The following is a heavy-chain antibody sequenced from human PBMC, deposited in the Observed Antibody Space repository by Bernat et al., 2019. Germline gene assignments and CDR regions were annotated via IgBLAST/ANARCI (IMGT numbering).Heavy chain of an antibody. D-gene: IGHD2-21*02. J-gene: IGHJ4*02. CDR3: AKTGCGGDCYNTN. CDR2: IAGDGGGI. V-gene: IGHV3-23*01. Sequence: EVQLLESGGGSVQPGESLRLSCAASGFTFSTYAMTWVRQAPGKGLEWVSVIAGDGGGIHHADSVKGRFTISRDNSKNTLYLHMNSLRVEDTAVYYCAKTGCGGDCYNTNWGQGTLVTVSS. CDR1: GFTFSTYA.